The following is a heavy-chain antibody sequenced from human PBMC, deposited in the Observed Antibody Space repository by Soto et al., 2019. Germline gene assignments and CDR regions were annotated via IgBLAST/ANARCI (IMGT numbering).Heavy chain of an antibody. CDR3: VRGMAIETGWGKVFDL. V-gene: IGHV3-74*01. CDR1: GFTFSNYW. Sequence: GESLKISCTASGFTFSNYWIHWVRQAPGKGPVWVSRSSREGTDIVYADSVRGRFTVSRDNAKSTLFLQMSSLRDEDTAVYYCVRGMAIETGWGKVFDLWGHGTLVTVSS. J-gene: IGHJ4*01. CDR2: SSREGTDI. D-gene: IGHD7-27*01.